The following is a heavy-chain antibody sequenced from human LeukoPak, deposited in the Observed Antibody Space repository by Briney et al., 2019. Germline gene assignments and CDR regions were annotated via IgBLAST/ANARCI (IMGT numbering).Heavy chain of an antibody. D-gene: IGHD3-10*01. CDR3: ARGTGIRGQ. CDR2: MNPNSGNT. V-gene: IGHV1-8*01. J-gene: IGHJ4*02. Sequence: NWXXQATGQGLEWMGWMNPNSGNTGYAQKFQGRVTMTRNTSISTAYMELSSLRSEVTAVYYCARGTGIRGQWGQGTLVTVSS.